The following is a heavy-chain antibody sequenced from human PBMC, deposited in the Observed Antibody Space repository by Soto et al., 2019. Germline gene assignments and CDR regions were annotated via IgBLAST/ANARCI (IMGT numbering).Heavy chain of an antibody. V-gene: IGHV4-59*01. J-gene: IGHJ6*03. CDR1: GGSISSYY. Sequence: QVQLQESGPGLVKPSETLSLTCTVSGGSISSYYWSWIRQPPGKGLEWIGYIYYSGSTNYNPSLKRRITISIDTSKNQFSLKLSSVTAADTAVYYCARDSRTMRYYYYYYYMDVWGKGTTVTASS. CDR2: IYYSGST. D-gene: IGHD2-8*01. CDR3: ARDSRTMRYYYYYYYMDV.